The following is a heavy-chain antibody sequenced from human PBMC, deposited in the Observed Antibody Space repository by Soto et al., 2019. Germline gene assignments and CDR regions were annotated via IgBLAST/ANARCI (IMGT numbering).Heavy chain of an antibody. D-gene: IGHD1-1*01. CDR2: IYYSGST. Sequence: QVQLQESGPGLVKPSETLSLTCTVSGGSISSYYWSWIRQPPGKGLEWIGYIYYSGSTNYNPSLKSRVTISVDTSKNQFSLKLSSVTAADTAVYYCARHPPGHHWTSGYFDLWGRGTLVTVSS. J-gene: IGHJ2*01. V-gene: IGHV4-59*08. CDR1: GGSISSYY. CDR3: ARHPPGHHWTSGYFDL.